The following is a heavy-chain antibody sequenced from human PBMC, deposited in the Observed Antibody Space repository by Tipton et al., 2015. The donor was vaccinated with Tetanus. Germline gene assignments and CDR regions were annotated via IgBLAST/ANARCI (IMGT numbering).Heavy chain of an antibody. J-gene: IGHJ4*02. V-gene: IGHV4-31*03. CDR2: IYYSGST. Sequence: LSLTCTVSGGSISSGGYYWSWIRQHPGKGLEWIGDIYYSGSTYYNPSLKGRATLSVDPSKNQFSLKLNSMTAADTAVYYCARDQARGARGWNYFDYWGQGTLVTVSS. D-gene: IGHD1-26*01. CDR1: GGSISSGGYY. CDR3: ARDQARGARGWNYFDY.